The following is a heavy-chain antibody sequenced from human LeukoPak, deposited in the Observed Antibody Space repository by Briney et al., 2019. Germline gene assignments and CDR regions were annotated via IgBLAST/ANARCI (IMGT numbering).Heavy chain of an antibody. CDR2: INHSGST. V-gene: IGHV4-34*01. CDR3: ARGVGYCSGGSCYRTPARIWFDP. CDR1: GGSFSGYY. D-gene: IGHD2-15*01. J-gene: IGHJ5*02. Sequence: SETLSLTCAVYGGSFSGYYWSWIRQPPGKGLEWIGEINHSGSTNYNPSLKSRVTISVDTSKNQFSLKLSSVTAADTAVYYCARGVGYCSGGSCYRTPARIWFDPWGQEPWSPSPQ.